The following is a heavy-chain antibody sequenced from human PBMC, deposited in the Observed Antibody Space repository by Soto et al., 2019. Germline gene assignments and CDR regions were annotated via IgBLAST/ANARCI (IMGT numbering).Heavy chain of an antibody. CDR1: GFTFSSYA. CDR2: ISGSGGST. J-gene: IGHJ4*02. CDR3: AKITELLRYYFDY. D-gene: IGHD3-10*01. V-gene: IGHV3-23*01. Sequence: EVQLLESGGGLVQPGGSLRLSCAASGFTFSSYAMSWVRQAPGKGLEWVSAISGSGGSTYYADSVKGRFTISRDNSKNTLYLQMNSLRAEGTAVYYCAKITELLRYYFDYWGQGTLVTVSS.